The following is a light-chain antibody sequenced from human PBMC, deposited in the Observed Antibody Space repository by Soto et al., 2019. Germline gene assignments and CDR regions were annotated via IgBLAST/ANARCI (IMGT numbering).Light chain of an antibody. Sequence: DIVLTQSPGTLSWSPGGRATLSCRASQSVSSSYLAWYQQKPGQAPRILIYGASSRATGIPDTFSGSGSGTIFTPSISRLEPEDFAVYSCQQCGSSPLGTFGQGTRLEIK. CDR1: QSVSSSY. J-gene: IGKJ5*01. V-gene: IGKV3-20*01. CDR2: GAS. CDR3: QQCGSSPLGT.